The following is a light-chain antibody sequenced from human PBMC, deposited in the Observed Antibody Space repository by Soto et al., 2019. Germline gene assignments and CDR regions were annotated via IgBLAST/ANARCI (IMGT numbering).Light chain of an antibody. CDR3: QHSYTAPWS. CDR2: GAS. Sequence: DIQMTQSPSSLSASVGDRVTITCRASQSISSYLNWYQQKPGKVPKLLIYGASRLESGVPSRFSGSGSGTEFTLTIRSLQPEDFATYYCQHSYTAPWSFGQGTVVE. V-gene: IGKV1-39*01. CDR1: QSISSY. J-gene: IGKJ1*01.